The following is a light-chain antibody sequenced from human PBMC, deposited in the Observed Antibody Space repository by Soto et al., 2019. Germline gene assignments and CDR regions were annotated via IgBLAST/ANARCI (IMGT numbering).Light chain of an antibody. CDR2: GAS. CDR1: QSVSNNY. Sequence: EIVLTQSPGTLSPSPGERATRSCRASQSVSNNYLAWYQQKPGQAPRLLIYGASNRATGIPDRFSGSGSGTDFTLTISRLEPEDFAVYYCQQYGSSGTFGQGTKVDIK. V-gene: IGKV3-20*01. J-gene: IGKJ1*01. CDR3: QQYGSSGT.